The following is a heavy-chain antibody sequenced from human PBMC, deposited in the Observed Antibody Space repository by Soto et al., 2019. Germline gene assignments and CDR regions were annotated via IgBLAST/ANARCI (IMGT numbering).Heavy chain of an antibody. V-gene: IGHV1-46*01. Sequence: ASVKVSCKSSGYSFTGYYIHWVRQAPGQGLEWMGMINLGGGSTTYTQAFQGRITLTRDTSTSTVYMDLNSLRFEDTAVYFCAEHPKGQIARFEFWGQGTLVTVSS. CDR1: GYSFTGYY. J-gene: IGHJ4*02. D-gene: IGHD6-6*01. CDR3: AEHPKGQIARFEF. CDR2: INLGGGST.